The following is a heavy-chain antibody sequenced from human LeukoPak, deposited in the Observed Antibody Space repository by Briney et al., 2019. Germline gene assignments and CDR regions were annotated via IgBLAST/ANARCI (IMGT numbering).Heavy chain of an antibody. D-gene: IGHD3-22*01. CDR1: GGTFSSYA. V-gene: IGHV1-69*01. CDR2: IIPIFGTA. CDR3: ARNVYYYDSSGYPDY. Sequence: GASVNVSCKASGGTFSSYAISWVRQAPGQGLEWMGGIIPIFGTANYAQKFQGRVTITADESTSTAYMELSSLRSEDTAVYYCARNVYYYDSSGYPDYWSQGTLVTVSS. J-gene: IGHJ4*02.